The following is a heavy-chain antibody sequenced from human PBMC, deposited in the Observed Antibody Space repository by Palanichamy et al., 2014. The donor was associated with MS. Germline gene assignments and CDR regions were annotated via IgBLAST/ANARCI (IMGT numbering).Heavy chain of an antibody. CDR1: GYTFSDYG. V-gene: IGHV1-18*04. D-gene: IGHD1-26*01. CDR3: ATGDPAYSNKFDY. Sequence: KVSCKASGYTFSDYGISWVRQAPGQGLKWLGWINTYNGDTNYAQILQGRVTITTDTSTSTAYMELRSLSSDDTAFYYCATGDPAYSNKFDYWGQGTLVTVSS. CDR2: INTYNGDT. J-gene: IGHJ4*02.